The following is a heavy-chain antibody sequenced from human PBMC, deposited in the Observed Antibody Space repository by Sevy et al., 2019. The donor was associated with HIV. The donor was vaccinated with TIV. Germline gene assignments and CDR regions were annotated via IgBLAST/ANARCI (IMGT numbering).Heavy chain of an antibody. D-gene: IGHD2-15*01. CDR3: TRANLEYCSGGSCSTFRF. V-gene: IGHV3-48*02. Sequence: GGSLRLSCAASGFTFSSYSMNWVRQAPGKGLEWVSYIDKNSGTIYYADSVKGRFLISRDNAKNSLSLQMNGLRDEDTAVYYCTRANLEYCSGGSCSTFRFWGQGTLVTVSS. CDR1: GFTFSSYS. J-gene: IGHJ4*02. CDR2: IDKNSGTI.